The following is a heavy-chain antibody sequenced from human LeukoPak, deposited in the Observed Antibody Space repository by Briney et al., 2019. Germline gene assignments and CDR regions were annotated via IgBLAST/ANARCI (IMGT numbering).Heavy chain of an antibody. CDR1: GFTFSSYS. CDR3: ARGGYSSSWYFPFDY. D-gene: IGHD6-13*01. Sequence: KPGGSLRLSCAASGFTFSSYSMNWVRQAPGKGLEWVSSISSSSSYIYYADSVKGRFTISRDNAKNSLYLQMNSLRAEDTAVYCCARGGYSSSWYFPFDYWGQGTLVTVSP. V-gene: IGHV3-21*01. J-gene: IGHJ4*02. CDR2: ISSSSSYI.